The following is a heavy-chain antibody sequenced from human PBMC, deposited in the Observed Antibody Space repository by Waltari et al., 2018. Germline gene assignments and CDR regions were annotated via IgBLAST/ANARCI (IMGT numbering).Heavy chain of an antibody. D-gene: IGHD5-12*01. Sequence: EVQVVESGGGLVHPGGSLRLSCAASGFTFSGFSMSWVRQSPGKGLAWLSFIGPGSTPIYYADSVKGRFTISTDNSRNSLYLQMNSLRTEDTADYYCVRGWLENTFDIWGRGTLVTVSS. J-gene: IGHJ3*02. CDR1: GFTFSGFS. CDR3: VRGWLENTFDI. CDR2: IGPGSTPI. V-gene: IGHV3-48*04.